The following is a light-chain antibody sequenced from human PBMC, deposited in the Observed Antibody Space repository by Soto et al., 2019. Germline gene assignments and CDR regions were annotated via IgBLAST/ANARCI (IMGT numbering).Light chain of an antibody. CDR2: DAS. CDR3: QQYYTYST. V-gene: IGKV1-5*01. CDR1: QSIGDS. Sequence: DFRVAKLLSILPPPEGARVTLTCRASQSIGDSLAWYQQKPGKTPNRLIYDASNLGSGVPSRFSGSGSGTEYTLTTSSLQPDDFATYYCQQYYTYSTFGQRTKVDIK. J-gene: IGKJ1*01.